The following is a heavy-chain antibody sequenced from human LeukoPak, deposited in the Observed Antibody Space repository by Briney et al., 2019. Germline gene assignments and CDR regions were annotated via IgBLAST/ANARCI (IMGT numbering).Heavy chain of an antibody. CDR2: VNADGGNT. V-gene: IGHV3-23*01. J-gene: IGHJ4*02. D-gene: IGHD1-26*01. Sequence: VPLGGSLRLSCAASGFTFDNYRMSWVHQAPGKGLEWVSTVNADGGNTYYADSVKGRFTISRDNSKSTLILQMNSLRVEDTALYYCTKRVKYGGTWDHFADWGQGTLVTVSS. CDR1: GFTFDNYR. CDR3: TKRVKYGGTWDHFAD.